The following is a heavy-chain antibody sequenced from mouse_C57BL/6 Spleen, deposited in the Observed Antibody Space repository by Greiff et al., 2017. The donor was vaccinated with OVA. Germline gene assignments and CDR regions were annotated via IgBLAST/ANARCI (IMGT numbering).Heavy chain of an antibody. Sequence: VQLQQSGPELVKPGASVKISCKASGYTFTDYYMNWVKQSHGKSLEWIGDINPNNGGTSYNQKFKGKATLTVDKSSSTAYMELRSLTSEDSAVYYCARRTGPDYWGQGTTLTVSS. J-gene: IGHJ2*01. V-gene: IGHV1-26*01. CDR2: INPNNGGT. CDR3: ARRTGPDY. D-gene: IGHD4-1*01. CDR1: GYTFTDYY.